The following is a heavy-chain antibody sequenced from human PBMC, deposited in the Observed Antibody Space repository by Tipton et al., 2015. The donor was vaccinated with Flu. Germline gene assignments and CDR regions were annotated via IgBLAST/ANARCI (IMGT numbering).Heavy chain of an antibody. CDR2: INYDGSTI. Sequence: GSLRLSCAASGFIFTDYWMAWVRQAPGKGLEWVANINYDGSTIYYLESVKGRFTISRDNSKNSLYLQMNNLRVEDTAVYYCTRRLVEDWGQGTHITVSS. CDR1: GFIFTDYW. J-gene: IGHJ4*02. CDR3: TRRLVED. V-gene: IGHV3-7*01. D-gene: IGHD3-16*02.